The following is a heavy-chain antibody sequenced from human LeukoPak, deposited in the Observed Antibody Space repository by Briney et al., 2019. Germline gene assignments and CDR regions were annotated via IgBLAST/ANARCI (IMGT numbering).Heavy chain of an antibody. J-gene: IGHJ5*02. V-gene: IGHV3-21*01. CDR2: ISPGSNYI. CDR3: ARGSVGLQRNDWFDP. D-gene: IGHD4-11*01. CDR1: GFSFSTYN. Sequence: GGSLRLSCAASGFSFSTYNMNWVRQAPGKGVEWVSPISPGSNYIYYADSVKGRFTISRDNAKNPLYLQMNSLRAEDTALYYWARGSVGLQRNDWFDPWGQGTLVTVSS.